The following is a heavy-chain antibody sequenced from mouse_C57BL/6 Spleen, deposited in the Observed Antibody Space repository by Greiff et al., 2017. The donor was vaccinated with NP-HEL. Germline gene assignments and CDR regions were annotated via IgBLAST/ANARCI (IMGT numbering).Heavy chain of an antibody. J-gene: IGHJ2*01. CDR3: ARSGNYYGSNSYFDY. CDR1: GYTFTSYW. D-gene: IGHD1-1*01. CDR2: IDPSDSYT. Sequence: QVQLQQPGAELVMPGASVKLSCKASGYTFTSYWMHWVKQRPGQGLEWIGEIDPSDSYTNYNQKFKGKSTLTVDKSSSTAYMQLSSLTSEDSAVYYCARSGNYYGSNSYFDYWGQGTTLTVSS. V-gene: IGHV1-69*01.